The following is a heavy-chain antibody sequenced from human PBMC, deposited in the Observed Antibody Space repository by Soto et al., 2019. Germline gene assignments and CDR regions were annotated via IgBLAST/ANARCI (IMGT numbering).Heavy chain of an antibody. J-gene: IGHJ4*02. CDR1: GGSISRSDNY. CDR2: IYYSGST. CDR3: ARDAMGYSYGFDY. V-gene: IGHV4-39*01. D-gene: IGHD5-18*01. Sequence: SETLSLTCTVSGGSISRSDNYWGWIRQPPGKGLEWIGTIYYSGSTYYNPSLKSRVTMSVDTSKNQFSLKLSSVTAADTAVYYCARDAMGYSYGFDYWGQGTLVTVSS.